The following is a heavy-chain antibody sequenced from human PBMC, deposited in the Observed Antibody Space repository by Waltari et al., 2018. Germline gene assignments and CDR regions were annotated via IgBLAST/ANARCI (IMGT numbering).Heavy chain of an antibody. CDR3: ARDHSGTYSFDI. V-gene: IGHV3-48*03. J-gene: IGHJ3*02. Sequence: EVQLVESGGGLAQPGGSLRLSCAASGFTFSRSELTWVRQAPGKGLEWLSYISSSGNTMYYADSVKGRFTISRDNAKNSLNLQMNPLRAEDTAVYYCARDHSGTYSFDIWGQGIMVTVSS. CDR2: ISSSGNTM. D-gene: IGHD1-26*01. CDR1: GFTFSRSE.